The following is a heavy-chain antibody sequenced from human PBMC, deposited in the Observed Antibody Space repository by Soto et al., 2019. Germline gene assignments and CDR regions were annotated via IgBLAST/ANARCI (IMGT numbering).Heavy chain of an antibody. Sequence: QLQLQESGPGLVKPSETLSLTCTVSGGSISSSSYYWGWIRQPPGKGLEWIGSIYYSGSTYYNPSLKSRVTISVDTSKNQFSLKLSSVTAADTAVYYCARQNRDSSSWYDAHHFDYWGQGTLVTVSS. CDR2: IYYSGST. V-gene: IGHV4-39*01. CDR3: ARQNRDSSSWYDAHHFDY. D-gene: IGHD6-13*01. CDR1: GGSISSSSYY. J-gene: IGHJ4*02.